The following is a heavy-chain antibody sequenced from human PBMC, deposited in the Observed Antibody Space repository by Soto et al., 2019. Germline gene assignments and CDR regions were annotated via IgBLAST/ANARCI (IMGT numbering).Heavy chain of an antibody. D-gene: IGHD6-19*01. CDR2: VFHTGTT. J-gene: IGHJ5*02. Sequence: QVQLQESGPGLVKPSGTLSLTCAVSGDSVSSPYYWCWVRQPPGKGLGGIGEVFHTGTTSYNPSLRRRVTISMDTSINPFSLDLRSVTAADKAVYYCARSAGWYAIHAWGPGTLV. V-gene: IGHV4-4*02. CDR3: ARSAGWYAIHA. CDR1: GDSVSSPYY.